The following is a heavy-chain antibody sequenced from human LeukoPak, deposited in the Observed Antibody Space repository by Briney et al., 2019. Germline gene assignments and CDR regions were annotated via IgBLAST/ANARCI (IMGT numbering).Heavy chain of an antibody. J-gene: IGHJ4*02. CDR1: GFSFADYG. CDR2: INWNGDST. V-gene: IGHV3-20*04. Sequence: TGGSLRLSCAAAGFSFADYGLTWVRQAPGKGLEWVSGINWNGDSTDYADFVKGRFTISRDNDKNSLYLQMHSLSAEDTALYYCARDLRVVITGSFDSWGQGTLVTVSS. CDR3: ARDLRVVITGSFDS. D-gene: IGHD3-22*01.